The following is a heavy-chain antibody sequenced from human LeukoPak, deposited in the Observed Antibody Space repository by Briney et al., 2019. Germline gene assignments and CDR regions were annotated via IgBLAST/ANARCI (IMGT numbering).Heavy chain of an antibody. CDR1: GFTFSNYG. D-gene: IGHD4-17*01. CDR3: ARDYGDYGELDY. V-gene: IGHV3-23*01. J-gene: IGHJ4*02. Sequence: GGSLRLSCAASGFTFSNYGLSWVRQAPGKGLEWVSGITGSGGSTYYADSVKGRFTISRDNSKNTLYLQMNSLRAEDTAVYYCARDYGDYGELDYWGQGTLVTVSS. CDR2: ITGSGGST.